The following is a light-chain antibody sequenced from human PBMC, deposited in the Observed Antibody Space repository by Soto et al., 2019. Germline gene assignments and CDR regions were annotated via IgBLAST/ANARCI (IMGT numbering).Light chain of an antibody. V-gene: IGKV1-5*01. J-gene: IGKJ1*01. CDR2: DAS. CDR1: QNISMW. Sequence: DIQMTQSPSTLSASVGDRVTITCRASQNISMWLAWYQQKPGKAPKLLIYDASSLQSGVPSRFGGSGSGSDFTLTITSLLPDDCVPYYCQHDSHYAPWTFGQGTKVEI. CDR3: QHDSHYAPWT.